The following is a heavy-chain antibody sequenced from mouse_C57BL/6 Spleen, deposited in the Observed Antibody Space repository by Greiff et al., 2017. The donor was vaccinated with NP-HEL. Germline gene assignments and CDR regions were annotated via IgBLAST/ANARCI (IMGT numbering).Heavy chain of an antibody. CDR3: RRDGYWPPFAY. Sequence: QVQLQQPGAELVKPGASVKMSCKASGYTFTSYWITWVKQRPGQGLEWIGAIDPETGGTAYNQKFKGKAILTADKSSSTAYMELRSLTSEDSAVYYCRRDGYWPPFAYWGQGTLVTVSA. J-gene: IGHJ3*01. V-gene: IGHV1-55*01. CDR2: IDPETGGT. D-gene: IGHD2-3*01. CDR1: GYTFTSYW.